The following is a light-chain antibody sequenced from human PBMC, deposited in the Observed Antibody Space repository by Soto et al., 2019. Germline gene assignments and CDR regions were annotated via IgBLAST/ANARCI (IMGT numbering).Light chain of an antibody. V-gene: IGKV3-20*01. Sequence: EVVLTQSPATLSLSPGERATLSCRASQNVRTFLDWYQQKPGQAPRLLIYGASNRATGIPARFSGSGSGTDFTLTISRLEPEDFAVYYCQNYGSSSLTFGGGTKVDIK. CDR3: QNYGSSSLT. CDR2: GAS. CDR1: QNVRTF. J-gene: IGKJ4*01.